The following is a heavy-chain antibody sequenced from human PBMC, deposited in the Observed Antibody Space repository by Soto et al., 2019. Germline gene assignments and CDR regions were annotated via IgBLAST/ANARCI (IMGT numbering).Heavy chain of an antibody. Sequence: EVQLVESGGGLVQPGGSLRLSCAASGFTFSSYSMNWVRQAPGKGLEWVSSISSSSSYIYYADSVKGRFTISRDNAKNSLYLQMNSLRAEDTAVYYCAREAYGSGSYYISPWDYYYYYYGMDVWGQGTTVTVSS. CDR3: AREAYGSGSYYISPWDYYYYYYGMDV. J-gene: IGHJ6*02. CDR2: ISSSSSYI. CDR1: GFTFSSYS. V-gene: IGHV3-21*01. D-gene: IGHD3-10*01.